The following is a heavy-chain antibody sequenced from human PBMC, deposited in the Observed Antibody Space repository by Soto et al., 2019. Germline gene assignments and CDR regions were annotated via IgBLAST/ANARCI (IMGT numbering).Heavy chain of an antibody. J-gene: IGHJ4*02. V-gene: IGHV1-2*04. CDR1: GYIFTGYY. Sequence: QVQLVQSGAEVQKPGASVKVSCKASGYIFTGYYMHWVRQAPGQGLEWMGWINPNSGDTNYAQKFQGWVTMTRDTSISTAYMELSRLTFVGTAVYYCARGSRIAVAGNPFSDYWGQGTLVTVSS. D-gene: IGHD6-19*01. CDR2: INPNSGDT. CDR3: ARGSRIAVAGNPFSDY.